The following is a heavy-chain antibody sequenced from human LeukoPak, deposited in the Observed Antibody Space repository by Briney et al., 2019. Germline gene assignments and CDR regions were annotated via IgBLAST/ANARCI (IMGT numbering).Heavy chain of an antibody. CDR3: ARDLSAMGYSISSDFDY. D-gene: IGHD6-6*01. Sequence: GRSLRLSCAASGFTFSTYWMHWVRQVPGKGLVWVSCIKTDGSVTRYADSVKGRFTISRDNAKRTLYLQMNSLRAEDTAVYYCARDLSAMGYSISSDFDYWGQGTLVTVSS. V-gene: IGHV3-74*01. J-gene: IGHJ4*02. CDR2: IKTDGSVT. CDR1: GFTFSTYW.